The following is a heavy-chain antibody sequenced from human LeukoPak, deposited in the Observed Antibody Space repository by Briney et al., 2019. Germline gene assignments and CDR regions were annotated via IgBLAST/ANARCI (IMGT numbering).Heavy chain of an antibody. V-gene: IGHV4-59*08. CDR1: GGSISSYD. CDR3: ASGLLPQNWFDP. Sequence: SETLSLTCTVSGGSISSYDWSWIRQPPGKGLEWIGYIYYSGSTNYNPSLKSRVTISVDTSKNQFSLKLSSVTAADTAVYYCASGLLPQNWFDPWGQGTLVTVSS. D-gene: IGHD3-22*01. CDR2: IYYSGST. J-gene: IGHJ5*02.